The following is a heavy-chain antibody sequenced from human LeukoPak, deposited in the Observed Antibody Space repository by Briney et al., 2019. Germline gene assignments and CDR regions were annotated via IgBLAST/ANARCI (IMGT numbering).Heavy chain of an antibody. V-gene: IGHV5-51*01. Sequence: GESLKISCKGSGYSFTSYWIGWVRQMPGRGLEWMGIIYPGDSDTRYSPSFQGQVTISADKSISTAYLQWSSLKASDTAMYYCARFPRIAAADHWYFDLWGRGTLVTVSS. CDR1: GYSFTSYW. CDR3: ARFPRIAAADHWYFDL. D-gene: IGHD6-13*01. CDR2: IYPGDSDT. J-gene: IGHJ2*01.